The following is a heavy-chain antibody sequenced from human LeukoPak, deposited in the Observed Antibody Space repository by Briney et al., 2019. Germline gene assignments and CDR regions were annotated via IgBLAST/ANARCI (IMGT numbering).Heavy chain of an antibody. CDR1: GGSISSGGYS. V-gene: IGHV4-30-2*01. Sequence: SETLSLTCAVSGGSISSGGYSWSWIRQPPGKGLEWIGYIYHSGSTYYNPSLKSRVTISVDRSKNQFSLKLSSVTAADTAVYYCAREPTRGNSGLLHYFDYWGQGTLVTVSS. D-gene: IGHD5-12*01. CDR3: AREPTRGNSGLLHYFDY. J-gene: IGHJ4*02. CDR2: IYHSGST.